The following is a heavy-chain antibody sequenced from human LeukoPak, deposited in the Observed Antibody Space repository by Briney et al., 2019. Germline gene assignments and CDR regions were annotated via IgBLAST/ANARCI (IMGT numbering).Heavy chain of an antibody. V-gene: IGHV4-38-2*02. D-gene: IGHD6-19*01. CDR1: GYSISSDYY. CDR3: ARSSGWYADAFDI. CDR2: INHSGST. Sequence: SESLSLTCTVSGYSISSDYYWSWIRQPPGKGLEWIGEINHSGSTNYNPSLKSRVTISVDTSKNQFSLKVNSVTAADTAVYYCARSSGWYADAFDIWGQGTMVTVSS. J-gene: IGHJ3*02.